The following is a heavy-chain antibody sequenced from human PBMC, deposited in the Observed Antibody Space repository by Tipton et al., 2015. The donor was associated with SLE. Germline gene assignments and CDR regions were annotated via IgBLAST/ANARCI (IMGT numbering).Heavy chain of an antibody. V-gene: IGHV3-30*02. Sequence: GSLRLSCVASGFSLRSYGIHWVRQAPGKGLEWVAFIRYDGSHQFYADSVKDRFTISRDTSKNTLYLQMNSLRAEDTAVYYCARGPYCSGDTCYSDFYYGMDIWGQGTTVSVSS. J-gene: IGHJ6*02. CDR1: GFSLRSYG. CDR3: ARGPYCSGDTCYSDFYYGMDI. CDR2: IRYDGSHQ. D-gene: IGHD2-15*01.